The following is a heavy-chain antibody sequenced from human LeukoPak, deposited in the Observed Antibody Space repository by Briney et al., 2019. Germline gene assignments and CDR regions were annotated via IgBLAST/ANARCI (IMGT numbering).Heavy chain of an antibody. V-gene: IGHV4-39*01. CDR3: ARTLPHYYYYYMDV. CDR1: GGSFSSYY. J-gene: IGHJ6*03. Sequence: NPSETLSLTCIVSGGSFSSYYWGWIRQPPGKGLEWIGSIYYSGSTYYNPSLKSRVTISVDTSKNQFSLKLTSVTAADTAVYYCARTLPHYYYYYMDVWGKGTTVTVSS. CDR2: IYYSGST.